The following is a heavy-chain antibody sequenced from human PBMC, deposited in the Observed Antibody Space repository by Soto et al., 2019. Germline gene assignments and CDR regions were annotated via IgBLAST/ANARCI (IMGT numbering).Heavy chain of an antibody. CDR2: ISGSGGST. J-gene: IGHJ6*02. V-gene: IGHV3-23*01. D-gene: IGHD5-18*01. CDR1: GFTFSSYA. CDR3: AKVTTTYYYYYYYGMDV. Sequence: EVQLLESGGGLVQPGGSLRLSCAASGFTFSSYAMSWVRHAPGKGLEWVSAISGSGGSTYYADSVKGRFTISRDNSKNTLYLQMNSLRAEDTAVYYCAKVTTTYYYYYYYGMDVWGQGTTVTVSS.